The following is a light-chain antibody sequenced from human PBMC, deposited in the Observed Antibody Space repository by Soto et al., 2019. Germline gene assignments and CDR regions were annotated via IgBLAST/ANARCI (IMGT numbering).Light chain of an antibody. CDR3: QSYDSSLSGYV. Sequence: VLTQPPSVSGAPGQRVTISCTGSSSNIGAGYDVHWYQQLPGTAPKLLIYGNSNRPSGVPDRFSGSKSGTSASLAITGLQAEDEADEYCQSYDSSLSGYVFGTGTKVTVL. CDR1: SSNIGAGYD. CDR2: GNS. J-gene: IGLJ1*01. V-gene: IGLV1-40*01.